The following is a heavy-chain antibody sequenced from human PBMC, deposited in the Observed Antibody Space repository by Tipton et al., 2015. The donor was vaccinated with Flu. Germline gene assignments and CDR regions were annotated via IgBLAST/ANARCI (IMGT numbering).Heavy chain of an antibody. CDR3: AREGKYSSSLGI. J-gene: IGHJ3*02. D-gene: IGHD6-6*01. V-gene: IGHV4-39*07. CDR1: GGSISSSSYY. Sequence: TLSLTCTVSGGSISSSSYYWGWIRQPPGKGLEWIGSIYYSGSTYYNPSLKSRVTISVDTSKNQFSLKLSSVTAADTAVYYCAREGKYSSSLGIWGQGTMVTVSS. CDR2: IYYSGST.